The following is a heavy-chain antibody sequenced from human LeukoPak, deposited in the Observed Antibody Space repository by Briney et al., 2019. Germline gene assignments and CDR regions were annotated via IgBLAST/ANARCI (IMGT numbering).Heavy chain of an antibody. V-gene: IGHV3-66*01. CDR1: GFTVSSNY. CDR3: AAPPPSYYDFWSGYSLDY. J-gene: IGHJ4*02. Sequence: GGSLRLSCAASGFTVSSNYMSWVRQAPGKGLEWVSVIYSGGSTYYADSVKGRFTISRDNSKNTLYLQMNSLRAEDTAVYYCAAPPPSYYDFWSGYSLDYWGQGTLVTVSS. CDR2: IYSGGST. D-gene: IGHD3-3*01.